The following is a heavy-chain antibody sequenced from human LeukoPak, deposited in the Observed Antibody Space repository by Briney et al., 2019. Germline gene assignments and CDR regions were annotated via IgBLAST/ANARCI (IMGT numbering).Heavy chain of an antibody. CDR2: IYPDDSDT. Sequence: GESLKISCKGSGYRFNAYWIAWVRQMPGKGLEWMGIIYPDDSDTRYSPSFQGQVTISADKSISTAYLQWSSLKASDTAMYYCARRMSGLDYWGQGTLVTVSS. CDR3: ARRMSGLDY. J-gene: IGHJ4*02. CDR1: GYRFNAYW. D-gene: IGHD3-3*01. V-gene: IGHV5-51*01.